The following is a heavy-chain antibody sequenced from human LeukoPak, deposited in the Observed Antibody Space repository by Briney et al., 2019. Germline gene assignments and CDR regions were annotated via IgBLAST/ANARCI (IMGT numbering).Heavy chain of an antibody. CDR3: ARIQSRIIAARPGNPAFDY. Sequence: ASVKVSCKASGYTFTSYDISWVRQAPGQGLEWMGWISPYNDNTHYAQKLQGRVTMTTDTSTSTVYMELKSLRCDDTAVYYCARIQSRIIAARPGNPAFDYWGRGTLVTVSS. J-gene: IGHJ4*02. D-gene: IGHD6-6*01. CDR1: GYTFTSYD. V-gene: IGHV1-18*01. CDR2: ISPYNDNT.